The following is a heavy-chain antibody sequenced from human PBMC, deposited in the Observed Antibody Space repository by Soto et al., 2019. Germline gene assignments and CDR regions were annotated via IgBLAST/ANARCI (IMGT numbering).Heavy chain of an antibody. CDR3: ARGYYYDSSGYYYVALDAFDI. J-gene: IGHJ3*02. Sequence: GGSLRRSCAASGFTFRIYSMNWVRQAPGQGLQWVSSISRNSGYIYYADSVKGRFTISRDNAKNSLYLQMNSLRAEDTAVYYCARGYYYDSSGYYYVALDAFDIWGQGTMVTDSS. V-gene: IGHV3-21*01. D-gene: IGHD3-22*01. CDR1: GFTFRIYS. CDR2: ISRNSGYI.